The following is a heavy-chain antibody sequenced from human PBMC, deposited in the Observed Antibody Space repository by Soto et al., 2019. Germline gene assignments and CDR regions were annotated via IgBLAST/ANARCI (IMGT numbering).Heavy chain of an antibody. J-gene: IGHJ6*02. Sequence: ASVKVSCKASGYTFTGYYMHWVRQAHGQGLEWMGWINPNSGGTNYAQKFQGRVTMTRDTSISTAYMELSRLRSDDTAVYYCANFESSSWGVDYYYGMDVWGQGTTVTVSS. CDR2: INPNSGGT. CDR1: GYTFTGYY. CDR3: ANFESSSWGVDYYYGMDV. D-gene: IGHD6-13*01. V-gene: IGHV1-2*02.